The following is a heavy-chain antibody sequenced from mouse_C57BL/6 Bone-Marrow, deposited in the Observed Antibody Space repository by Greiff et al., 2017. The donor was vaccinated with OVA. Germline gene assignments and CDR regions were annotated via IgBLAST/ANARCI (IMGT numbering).Heavy chain of an antibody. CDR1: GYTFTSYW. Sequence: VQLQQSGAELVKPGASVKLSCKASGYTFTSYWMHWVKQRPGQGLDWIGYINPSSGYTKYNQKFKDKATLTADKSSSTAYMQLSSLTYEDSAVYYCATAYGKDFSDYWGQGTTLTVSS. D-gene: IGHD1-1*01. J-gene: IGHJ2*01. CDR3: ATAYGKDFSDY. V-gene: IGHV1-7*01. CDR2: INPSSGYT.